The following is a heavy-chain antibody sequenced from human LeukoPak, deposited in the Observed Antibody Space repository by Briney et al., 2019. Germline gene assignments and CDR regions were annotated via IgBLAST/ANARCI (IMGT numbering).Heavy chain of an antibody. V-gene: IGHV4-39*01. D-gene: IGHD6-6*01. CDR3: AKTLAARARIDY. J-gene: IGHJ4*02. Sequence: PSETLSLTCAVYGGSFSGYYWGWIRQPPGKGLEWIGSIYYSGSTYYNPSLKSRVTISVDTSKNQFSLKLSSVTAADTAVYYCAKTLAARARIDYWGQGTLVTVSS. CDR1: GGSFSGYY. CDR2: IYYSGST.